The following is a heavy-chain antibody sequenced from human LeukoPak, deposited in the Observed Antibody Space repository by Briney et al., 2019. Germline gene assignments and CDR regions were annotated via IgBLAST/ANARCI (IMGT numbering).Heavy chain of an antibody. CDR2: IYYTGST. Sequence: SETLSLTCTVSGGSISSSSYYWGWIRQPPGKGLEWIGSIYYTGSTYYNPSLKSRVTTSVDTSKNQFSLKLSSVTAADTAVYYCARVKRKYQLLKPLHETPSHYFDYWGQGTRVTVSS. CDR1: GGSISSSSYY. J-gene: IGHJ4*02. CDR3: ARVKRKYQLLKPLHETPSHYFDY. D-gene: IGHD2-2*01. V-gene: IGHV4-39*07.